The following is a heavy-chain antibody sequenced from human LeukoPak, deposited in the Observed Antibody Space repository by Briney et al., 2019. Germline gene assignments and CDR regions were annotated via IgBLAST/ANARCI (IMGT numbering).Heavy chain of an antibody. Sequence: PGRSLRLSCAASGFTFSSYGMHWVRQAPGKGLEWVAVISYDGSNKYYADSVKGRFTISRDNSKNTLYLQMNSLRAEDTAVYYCAKASLAESETGILGDYYYYGMDVWGQGTTVTVSS. J-gene: IGHJ6*02. CDR2: ISYDGSNK. CDR3: AKASLAESETGILGDYYYYGMDV. CDR1: GFTFSSYG. D-gene: IGHD7-27*01. V-gene: IGHV3-30*18.